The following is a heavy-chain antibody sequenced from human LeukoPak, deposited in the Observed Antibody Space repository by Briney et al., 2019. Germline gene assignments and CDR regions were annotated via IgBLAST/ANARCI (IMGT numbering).Heavy chain of an antibody. CDR1: GGSISSYY. CDR2: IYYSGST. V-gene: IGHV4-59*08. D-gene: IGHD3-22*01. J-gene: IGHJ4*02. Sequence: PSETLSLTCSVSGGSISSYYWSWIRQPPGKGLEWIGYIYYSGSTNYNPSLKSRVTISVDTSKNQFSLKLSSVTAADTAVYYCARLSTYYYDRTPTKYYFDYWGQGTLVTDSS. CDR3: ARLSTYYYDRTPTKYYFDY.